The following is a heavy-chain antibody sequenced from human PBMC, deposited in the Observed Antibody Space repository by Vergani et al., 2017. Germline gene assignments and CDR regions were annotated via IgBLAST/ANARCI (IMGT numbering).Heavy chain of an antibody. CDR1: GFTFSSYG. CDR2: IWYDGSNK. Sequence: QVQLVESGGGVVQPGRSLRLSCAASGFTFSSYGMHWVRQAPGKGLEWVAVIWYDGSNKYYADSVKGRFTISRDNSKNTLYLQMNSLRAEDTAVYYCAREDYDFWSGYAANWFDPWGQGTLVTVSS. V-gene: IGHV3-33*01. D-gene: IGHD3-3*01. J-gene: IGHJ5*02. CDR3: AREDYDFWSGYAANWFDP.